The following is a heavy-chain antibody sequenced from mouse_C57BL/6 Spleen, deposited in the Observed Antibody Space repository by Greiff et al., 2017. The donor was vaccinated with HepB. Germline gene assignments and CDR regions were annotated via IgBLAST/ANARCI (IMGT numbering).Heavy chain of an antibody. Sequence: EVMLVESGGGLVKPGGSLKLSCAASGFTFSSYAMSWVRQTPEKRLEWVATISDGGSYTYYPDNVKGRFTISRDNAKNNLYLQMSHLKSEDTAMYYCARGYDDYDGGDPVFAYWGQGTLVTVSA. CDR2: ISDGGSYT. CDR1: GFTFSSYA. CDR3: ARGYDDYDGGDPVFAY. V-gene: IGHV5-4*03. J-gene: IGHJ3*01. D-gene: IGHD2-4*01.